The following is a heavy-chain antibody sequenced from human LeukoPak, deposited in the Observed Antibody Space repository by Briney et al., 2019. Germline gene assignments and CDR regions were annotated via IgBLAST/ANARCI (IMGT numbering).Heavy chain of an antibody. J-gene: IGHJ3*02. D-gene: IGHD1-26*01. CDR1: GYTFTSYY. Sequence: GASVKVSCRASGYTFTSYYMHWVRQAPGQGLEWMGIINPSGGSTSYAQKFQGRVTMTRDTSTSTVYMELSSLRSEDTAVYYCARDPLLRRDAFDIWGQGTMVTVSS. CDR3: ARDPLLRRDAFDI. V-gene: IGHV1-46*01. CDR2: INPSGGST.